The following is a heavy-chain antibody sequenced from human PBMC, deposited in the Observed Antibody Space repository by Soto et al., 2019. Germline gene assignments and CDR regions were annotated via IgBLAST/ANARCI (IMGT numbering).Heavy chain of an antibody. D-gene: IGHD2-2*01. CDR3: ARSVPAPRGVDV. CDR1: GGTFSSYT. Sequence: QVQLVQSGAEVKKPGSSVKVSCKASGGTFSSYTISWVRQAPGQGLEWMGRIIPILGIANYAQKFQGRVTITAEKSTSTAYMELSSLRSEDTAVYYCARSVPAPRGVDVWGQGTTVTVSS. CDR2: IIPILGIA. V-gene: IGHV1-69*02. J-gene: IGHJ6*02.